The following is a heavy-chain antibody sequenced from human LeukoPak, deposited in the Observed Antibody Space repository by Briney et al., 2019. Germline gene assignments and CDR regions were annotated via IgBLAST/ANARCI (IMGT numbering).Heavy chain of an antibody. CDR1: GYTFTDYY. J-gene: IGHJ4*02. D-gene: IGHD6-13*01. Sequence: ASVKVSCKASGYTFTDYYKQWVRQAPGQGLEWMGRINPNSGGTNYAQKFQGRVTMTRDTSISTAYMDLSSLRSDDTAVYYCAIGIPAAGTFDCWGQGTLVTVSS. V-gene: IGHV1-2*06. CDR3: AIGIPAAGTFDC. CDR2: INPNSGGT.